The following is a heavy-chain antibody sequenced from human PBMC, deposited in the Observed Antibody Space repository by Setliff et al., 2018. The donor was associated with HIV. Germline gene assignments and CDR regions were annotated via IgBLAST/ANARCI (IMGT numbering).Heavy chain of an antibody. CDR3: TRKLAPGHGMDV. D-gene: IGHD3-3*02. J-gene: IGHJ6*02. CDR2: INQDGSEK. CDR1: GFTFTSYW. V-gene: IGHV3-7*01. Sequence: PGGSLRLSCAASGFTFTSYWMIWVRQAPGKGLEWVANINQDGSEKNYVDSVKGRFTISRDNAKSSLYLQMDSLRVEDTTVYYCTRKLAPGHGMDVWGQGTTVTVSS.